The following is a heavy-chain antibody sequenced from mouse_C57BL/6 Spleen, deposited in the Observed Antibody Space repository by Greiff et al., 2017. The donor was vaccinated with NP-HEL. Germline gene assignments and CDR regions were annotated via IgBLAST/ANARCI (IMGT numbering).Heavy chain of an antibody. CDR1: GYAFSSYW. J-gene: IGHJ4*01. CDR3: ARGGVTTAMDY. D-gene: IGHD2-2*01. CDR2: IYPGDGDT. V-gene: IGHV1-80*01. Sequence: QVQLQQSGAELVKPGASVKISCKASGYAFSSYWMNWVKQRPGKGLEWIGQIYPGDGDTNYNGKFKGKATLTADKSSRTAYMQLSSLTSEDSAVYFCARGGVTTAMDYWGQGTSVTVSS.